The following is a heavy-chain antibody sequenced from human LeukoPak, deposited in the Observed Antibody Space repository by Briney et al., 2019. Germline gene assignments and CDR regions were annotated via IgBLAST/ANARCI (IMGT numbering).Heavy chain of an antibody. CDR2: TSWSSGHM. CDR3: VRSVVVVAATPTHFDL. J-gene: IGHJ2*01. D-gene: IGHD2-15*01. V-gene: IGHV3-9*01. CDR1: EFKFDDYA. Sequence: PGRSLRLSCAAAEFKFDDYAMHWVRQGPGKGLEWVSGTSWSSGHMEYADSVKGRFTISRDNARNSLYLQMDGLRREDTALYYCVRSVVVVAATPTHFDLWGRGTQVIVSS.